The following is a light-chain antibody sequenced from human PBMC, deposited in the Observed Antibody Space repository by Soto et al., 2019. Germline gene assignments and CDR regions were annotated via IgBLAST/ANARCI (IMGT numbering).Light chain of an antibody. CDR2: EVT. CDR1: SSDVGGYNY. J-gene: IGLJ2*01. V-gene: IGLV2-8*01. Sequence: QSALTQPPSASGSPGQSVAISCTGTSSDVGGYNYVSWYQQHPGKAPKLMIYEVTKRPSGVPDRFSGSKSGNTASLTVSGLQAEDEADYYCQTWDISTVVFGGGTKLTVL. CDR3: QTWDISTVV.